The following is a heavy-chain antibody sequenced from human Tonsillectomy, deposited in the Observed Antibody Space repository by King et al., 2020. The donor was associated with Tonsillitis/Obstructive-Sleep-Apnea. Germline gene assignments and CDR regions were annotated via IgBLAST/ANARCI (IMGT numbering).Heavy chain of an antibody. Sequence: VQLVESGAEVKKPGESLKISCKGSGYRFTGYWIGWVRQMPGKGLEWMGIIYPSDSDTRYSPSFQGQVTISADRSFSTAYLQWSSLKASDTAMYFCARSAPGTGWTPFDSWGQGTLVTVSS. D-gene: IGHD6-19*01. CDR3: ARSAPGTGWTPFDS. V-gene: IGHV5-51*01. CDR2: IYPSDSDT. CDR1: GYRFTGYW. J-gene: IGHJ4*02.